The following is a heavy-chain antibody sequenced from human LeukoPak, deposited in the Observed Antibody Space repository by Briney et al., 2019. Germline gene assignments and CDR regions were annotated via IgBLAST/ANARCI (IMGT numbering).Heavy chain of an antibody. CDR1: GFTFSSYW. Sequence: TGGSLRLSCAASGFTFSSYWMSWVRQAPGKGLEWVANIKQDGSEKYYVDSVKGRFTISRDNSKNTLYLQMNSLRAEDTAVYYCAKDKGIAVAGTCDYWGQGTLVTVSS. CDR2: IKQDGSEK. V-gene: IGHV3-7*01. D-gene: IGHD6-19*01. J-gene: IGHJ4*02. CDR3: AKDKGIAVAGTCDY.